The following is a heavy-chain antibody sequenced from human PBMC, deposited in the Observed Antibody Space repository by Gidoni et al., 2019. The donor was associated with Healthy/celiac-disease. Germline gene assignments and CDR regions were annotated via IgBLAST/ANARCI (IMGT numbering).Heavy chain of an antibody. V-gene: IGHV3-21*01. CDR1: GFTFSSYS. J-gene: IGHJ4*02. CDR3: ARAYSSSQI. D-gene: IGHD6-13*01. CDR2: ISSRSSYI. Sequence: EVQLVESGGGLVKPGGSLRLSCAASGFTFSSYSMNWVRQAPGKGLEWVSSISSRSSYIYYADSVKGRFTISRDNAKNSLYLQMNSLRAEDTAVYYCARAYSSSQIWGQGTLVTVSS.